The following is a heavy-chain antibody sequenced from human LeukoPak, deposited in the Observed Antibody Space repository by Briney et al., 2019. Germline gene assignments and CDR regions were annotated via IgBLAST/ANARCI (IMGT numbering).Heavy chain of an antibody. J-gene: IGHJ6*02. V-gene: IGHV1-2*02. Sequence: GASVKVSCKASGYTFTGYYMHWVRQAPGQGLEWMGWINPNSGGTNYAQKFQGRVTMTRDTSISTAYMELSRLRSDDTAVYYCAGPRGTMVRGGDPSFYYYYYGMDVWGQGTTVTVSS. CDR3: AGPRGTMVRGGDPSFYYYYYGMDV. CDR1: GYTFTGYY. CDR2: INPNSGGT. D-gene: IGHD3-10*01.